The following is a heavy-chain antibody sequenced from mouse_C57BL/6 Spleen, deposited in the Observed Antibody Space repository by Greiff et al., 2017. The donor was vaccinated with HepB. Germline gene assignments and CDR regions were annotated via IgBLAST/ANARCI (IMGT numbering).Heavy chain of an antibody. CDR2: ISSGGSYT. Sequence: VQLQESGGDLVKPGGSLKLSCAASGFTFSSYGMSWVRQTPDKRLEWVATISSGGSYTYYPDSVKGRFTISRDNAKNTLYLQMSSLKSEDTAMYYCARQGGTTAPFAYWGQGTLVTVSA. V-gene: IGHV5-6*01. J-gene: IGHJ3*01. CDR1: GFTFSSYG. D-gene: IGHD1-2*01. CDR3: ARQGGTTAPFAY.